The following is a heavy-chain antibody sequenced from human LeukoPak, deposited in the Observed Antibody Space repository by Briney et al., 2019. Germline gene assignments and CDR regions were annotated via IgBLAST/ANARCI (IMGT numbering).Heavy chain of an antibody. J-gene: IGHJ4*02. Sequence: SETLSLTCAVYGGSFSGYYWSWIRQPPGKGLEWIGEINHSGSTNYNPSLKSRVTISVDTSKNQFSLKLSSVTAADTAVYYCARVTGYMIEDYFDYWGQGTLVTVSS. V-gene: IGHV4-34*01. CDR2: INHSGST. D-gene: IGHD3-22*01. CDR1: GGSFSGYY. CDR3: ARVTGYMIEDYFDY.